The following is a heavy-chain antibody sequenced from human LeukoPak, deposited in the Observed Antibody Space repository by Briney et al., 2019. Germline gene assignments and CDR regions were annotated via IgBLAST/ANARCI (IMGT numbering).Heavy chain of an antibody. V-gene: IGHV4-59*01. D-gene: IGHD6-19*01. CDR3: ARGRTSGGYPHFDS. CDR2: IYYTGST. CDR1: GDSIRSYY. Sequence: SETLSLTCTVSGDSIRSYYWNWIRRPPGKGLEWIGYIYYTGSTSYNPSLKSRVTISLDTSKSQFSLRLTSVTAADMAVYYCARGRTSGGYPHFDSWGQGIQVTVSS. J-gene: IGHJ4*02.